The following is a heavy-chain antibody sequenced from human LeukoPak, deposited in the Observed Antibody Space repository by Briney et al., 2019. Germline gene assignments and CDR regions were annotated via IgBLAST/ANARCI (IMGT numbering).Heavy chain of an antibody. CDR1: GFILSNYR. Sequence: GGSLRLSCAASGFILSNYRMNWVRQAPGKGLEWVSYISSSGNSGEYADSVKGRFTISRDNARDSLHLQMHSLRAEDTAVYYCVRDNPRCCGVVPANIDDYWGQGTLVTVSS. V-gene: IGHV3-48*04. CDR2: ISSSGNSG. CDR3: VRDNPRCCGVVPANIDDY. D-gene: IGHD2-15*01. J-gene: IGHJ4*02.